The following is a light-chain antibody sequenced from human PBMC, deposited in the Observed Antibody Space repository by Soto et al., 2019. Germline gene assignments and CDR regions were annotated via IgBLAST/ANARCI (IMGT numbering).Light chain of an antibody. V-gene: IGKV1-39*01. Sequence: DIQLTQSPSSLSASVGDRVTITCRASQSISTSLNWYQQKPGKAPNLLIFTSSNLESGVPSRFSGSGTGTDFTLTISSLQPEDFATYFCQQCYSRPRTCGQGTKVEIK. J-gene: IGKJ1*01. CDR3: QQCYSRPRT. CDR2: TSS. CDR1: QSISTS.